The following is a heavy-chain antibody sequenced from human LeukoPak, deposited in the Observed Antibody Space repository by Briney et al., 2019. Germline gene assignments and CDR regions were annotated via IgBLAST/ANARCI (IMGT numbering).Heavy chain of an antibody. D-gene: IGHD4-23*01. Sequence: SQTLSLTCAISGDSVSSGSAAWNWIRQSPSGGLEWLGRTYYRSKWYNEYAASVRSRITINPDTSKNQFSLQLSSVTPEDTAIYYCAREDYGGNSGTYFDYWGQGTLVTVSS. CDR3: AREDYGGNSGTYFDY. CDR2: TYYRSKWYN. V-gene: IGHV6-1*01. J-gene: IGHJ4*02. CDR1: GDSVSSGSAA.